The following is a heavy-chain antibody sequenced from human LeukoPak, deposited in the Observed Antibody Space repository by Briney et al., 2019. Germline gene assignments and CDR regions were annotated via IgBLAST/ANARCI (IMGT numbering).Heavy chain of an antibody. CDR1: GGSISTYY. D-gene: IGHD6-19*01. Sequence: SETLSLTCTDSGGSISTYYWSWIRQSPAKGLEWIADISASGGTNYNPSLESRVTVSIDSSKNQFSLKLSSVTAADTAVFYCARSPHNSAWYEKWFDPWGQGTLVTVSS. CDR3: ARSPHNSAWYEKWFDP. V-gene: IGHV4-4*08. J-gene: IGHJ5*02. CDR2: ISASGGT.